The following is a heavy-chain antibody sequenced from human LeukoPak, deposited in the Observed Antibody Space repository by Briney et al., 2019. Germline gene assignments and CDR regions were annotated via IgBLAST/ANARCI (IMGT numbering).Heavy chain of an antibody. CDR3: AKDSPTPDPFEN. V-gene: IGHV3-30*02. CDR1: GFIFKNYG. CDR2: TRYGGSDK. J-gene: IGHJ4*02. D-gene: IGHD1-14*01. Sequence: GGSLRLSCVVSGFIFKNYGMHWFRQAPGKGLEWVAVTRYGGSDKKYADSVKGRFTISGDNSRNTVYLQMNSLRGEDSAVYYCAKDSPTPDPFENWGQGTLVTVSS.